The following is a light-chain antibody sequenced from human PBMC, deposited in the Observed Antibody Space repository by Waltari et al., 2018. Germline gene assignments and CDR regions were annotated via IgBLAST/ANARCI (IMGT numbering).Light chain of an antibody. CDR3: QQANNFPWT. Sequence: DIQLTQSPSSVSASVGDTVTITCRASQALDGRFAWNQHQPGKAPRLLLYYISTLQSGAPSRFRGGGSGTDFTLTISGLQPEDSATYYCQQANNFPWTFGQGTQVVIK. CDR1: QALDGR. V-gene: IGKV1-12*01. J-gene: IGKJ1*01. CDR2: YIS.